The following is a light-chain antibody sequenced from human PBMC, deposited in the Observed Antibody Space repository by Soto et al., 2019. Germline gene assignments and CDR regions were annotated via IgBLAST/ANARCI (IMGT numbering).Light chain of an antibody. CDR3: QEYDGRWT. J-gene: IGKJ1*01. CDR1: QSVSDW. V-gene: IGKV1-5*03. Sequence: DIQMTQSPSTVSASVGERVTITCRASQSVSDWLAWYQQKPGKAPKLLIYKASSLNSGVPSRFSGSGSGTEFTLTISSLQPDDFATYYCQEYDGRWTFGQGTKVEIK. CDR2: KAS.